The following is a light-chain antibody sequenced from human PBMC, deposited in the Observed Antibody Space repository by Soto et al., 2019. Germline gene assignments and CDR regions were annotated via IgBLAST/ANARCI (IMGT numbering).Light chain of an antibody. V-gene: IGKV3-20*01. CDR1: QSVSNNY. J-gene: IGKJ1*01. CDR2: GAS. Sequence: EIVLTQSTGTLSLSPGERATLSCRASQSVSNNYLAWYQQKPGQTPRLLIYGASNRISGIADRFSGSGSGTEFTHTISRLEPEDFAVYYCQQYGSSPPWTFGQGTNVEIK. CDR3: QQYGSSPPWT.